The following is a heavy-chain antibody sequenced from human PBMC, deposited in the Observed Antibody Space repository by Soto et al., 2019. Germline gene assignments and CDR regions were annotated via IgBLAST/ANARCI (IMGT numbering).Heavy chain of an antibody. CDR2: IIPRGDTA. Sequence: EVHLLESGGTLVQPGGSLRLSCAASGFDFSTYAMTWVRQAPGKGLEWVSSIIPRGDTAYYASSVKGRCTISRDNSKTALYLQMNSLRADDTAMYYCAKDWPGTSSVTSDYWGQGTLVTVSS. CDR3: AKDWPGTSSVTSDY. V-gene: IGHV3-23*01. D-gene: IGHD4-17*01. CDR1: GFDFSTYA. J-gene: IGHJ4*02.